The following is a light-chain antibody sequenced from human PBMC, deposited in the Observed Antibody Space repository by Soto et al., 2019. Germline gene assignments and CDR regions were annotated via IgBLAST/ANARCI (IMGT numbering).Light chain of an antibody. Sequence: QSALTQFASVSGSPGQSITISCTGTSIDVGAYNYVSWYQQHPDKAPKLLIYEVGNRPSGVSFRFSGSKSGNTASLTISGLQAEDEAEYYCSSYTARGTRVFGTGTKVTVL. J-gene: IGLJ1*01. CDR3: SSYTARGTRV. CDR2: EVG. CDR1: SIDVGAYNY. V-gene: IGLV2-14*01.